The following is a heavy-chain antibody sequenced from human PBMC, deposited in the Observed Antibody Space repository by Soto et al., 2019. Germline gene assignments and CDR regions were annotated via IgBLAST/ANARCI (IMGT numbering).Heavy chain of an antibody. CDR3: ARDLGYYDSSGYLDY. D-gene: IGHD3-22*01. CDR2: ISSSGDII. Sequence: KAGGSLRLSCAASGFTFSDHYMSWIRQAPGKGLEWVSYISSSGDIIYYADSVKGRFTISRDNAKNSLYLQMNSLRAEDTAVYYCARDLGYYDSSGYLDYWGQGTLVTVSS. CDR1: GFTFSDHY. J-gene: IGHJ4*02. V-gene: IGHV3-11*01.